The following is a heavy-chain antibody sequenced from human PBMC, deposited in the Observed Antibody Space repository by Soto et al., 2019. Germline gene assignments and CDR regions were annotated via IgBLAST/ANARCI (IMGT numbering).Heavy chain of an antibody. Sequence: PGGSLSRCCAASGFDFSSDGIHWVRQSPGKGLELVASASYSGSEVFYADFAKGRFTVSKEISKNTAFLQMNALRHDDSAMYFCTRDSGWPILNFDFWSQGTQVTVSS. V-gene: IGHV3-30*03. J-gene: IGHJ4*02. CDR1: GFDFSSDG. D-gene: IGHD3-10*01. CDR3: TRDSGWPILNFDF. CDR2: ASYSGSEV.